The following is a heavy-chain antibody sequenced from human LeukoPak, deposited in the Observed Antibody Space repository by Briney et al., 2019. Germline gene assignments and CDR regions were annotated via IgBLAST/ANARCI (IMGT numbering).Heavy chain of an antibody. CDR3: ARAPRCNTDSCNSWFDP. J-gene: IGHJ5*02. Sequence: ASVKVSCKTSGNSFNTYGITWVRQAPRLGLEWMGWINVNKKYAQKFQGRVTMTTDTSTSTAYMELRSLRSDDTAVYYCARAPRCNTDSCNSWFDPWGQGTLVTVSS. V-gene: IGHV1-18*01. CDR1: GNSFNTYG. CDR2: INVNK. D-gene: IGHD2/OR15-2a*01.